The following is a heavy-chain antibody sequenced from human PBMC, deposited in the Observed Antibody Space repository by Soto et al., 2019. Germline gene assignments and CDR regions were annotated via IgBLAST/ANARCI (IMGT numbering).Heavy chain of an antibody. V-gene: IGHV3-11*01. D-gene: IGHD3-22*01. J-gene: IGHJ3*02. CDR3: ARSYDSTTLDAFDI. CDR2: ISSSGSTI. Sequence: GGSLRLSCAASGFTFSDYYMSWIRQAPGKGLEWVSYISSSGSTIYYADSVKGRFTISRDNAKNSLYLQMNSLRAEDTAVYYCARSYDSTTLDAFDIWGQGTMVTVSS. CDR1: GFTFSDYY.